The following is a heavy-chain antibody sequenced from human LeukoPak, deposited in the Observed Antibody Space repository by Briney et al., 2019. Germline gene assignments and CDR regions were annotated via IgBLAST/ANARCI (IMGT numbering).Heavy chain of an antibody. CDR1: GFTVSSNS. Sequence: PGGSLRLSCTVSGFTVSSNSMNWVRQAPGKGLEWVSAISGSGSGDSTYYADSVKGRFTISRDNSKNTLYLQMNSLRAENTAVYYCAKIRAPAYDFWGQGTMVTVSS. D-gene: IGHD3-3*02. J-gene: IGHJ3*01. CDR2: ISGSGSGDST. V-gene: IGHV3-23*01. CDR3: AKIRAPAYDF.